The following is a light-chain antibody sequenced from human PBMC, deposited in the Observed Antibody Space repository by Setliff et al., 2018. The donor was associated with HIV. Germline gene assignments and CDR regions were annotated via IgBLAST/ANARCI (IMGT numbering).Light chain of an antibody. Sequence: QSALTQPPSASGTPGQRVTISCSGSRSDIGRSSVTWYQQFPGAAPKLLIYSNIQQPSGVPDRFSGSKSGSSASLAISGLQSEDEADYYCAAWDDTVNGYVFGTGTKVTVL. J-gene: IGLJ1*01. CDR3: AAWDDTVNGYV. CDR1: RSDIGRSS. CDR2: SNI. V-gene: IGLV1-44*01.